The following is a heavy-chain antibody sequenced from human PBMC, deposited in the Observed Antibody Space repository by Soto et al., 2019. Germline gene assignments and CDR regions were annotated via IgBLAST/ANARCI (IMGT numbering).Heavy chain of an antibody. J-gene: IGHJ4*02. V-gene: IGHV4-30-4*01. CDR2: IYSSGTT. D-gene: IGHD6-19*01. CDR1: GGSISSGDYY. Sequence: LSLTCTVSGGSISSGDYYWSWIRQPPGKGVERIGYIYSSGTTYYNPSLKSRVTISVDTSKNQFSLKLTSVTAADTAVYYCATTFGYNSGWYRFDYWGQGTLVTVSS. CDR3: ATTFGYNSGWYRFDY.